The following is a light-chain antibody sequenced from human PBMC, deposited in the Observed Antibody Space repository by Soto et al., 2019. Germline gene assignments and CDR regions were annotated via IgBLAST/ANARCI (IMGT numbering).Light chain of an antibody. V-gene: IGKV3-11*01. CDR2: GAS. Sequence: EIVLTQSPATLSLSPGERATLSCRASQSVSSYLAWYQQKPGQAPRLLIYGASNRATGIPAMFSGSGSGTDFTLTISSLEPEDFAVYYCQHRGRWPRTFGQGTKLESK. J-gene: IGKJ2*01. CDR1: QSVSSY. CDR3: QHRGRWPRT.